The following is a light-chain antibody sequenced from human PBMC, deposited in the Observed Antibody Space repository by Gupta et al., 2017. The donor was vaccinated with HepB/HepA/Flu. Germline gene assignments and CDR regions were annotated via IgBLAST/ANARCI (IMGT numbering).Light chain of an antibody. Sequence: EIVMKQYQATLSVGTGERGNSYCRASQSVSSNLGWYQQKPGQAPRLLIYGASTRATGIPARFSGSGCGTEFTLTISSLQSEDFAVYYCQQYNNWPQTFGQGTKLEIK. J-gene: IGKJ2*01. V-gene: IGKV3-15*01. CDR1: QSVSSN. CDR3: QQYNNWPQT. CDR2: GAS.